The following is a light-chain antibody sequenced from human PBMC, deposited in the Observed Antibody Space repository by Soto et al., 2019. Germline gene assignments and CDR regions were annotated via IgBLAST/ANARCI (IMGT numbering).Light chain of an antibody. V-gene: IGLV2-14*03. J-gene: IGLJ1*01. CDR1: LSDVGGYNF. Sequence: DPPSAPGPPGPPIKMSCRGTLSDVGGYNFVSWYQQYPGKAPKLMICDVSNRPSGVSNRFSGSKSGNTASLTISGLQAEVEADYYCRSFTCSNYVFGTGTKVIVL. CDR2: DVS. CDR3: RSFTCSNYV.